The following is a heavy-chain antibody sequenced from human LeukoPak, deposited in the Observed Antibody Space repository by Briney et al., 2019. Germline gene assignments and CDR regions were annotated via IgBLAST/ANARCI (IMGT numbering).Heavy chain of an antibody. J-gene: IGHJ4*02. Sequence: GGSLRLSCAASGFTVSSNYISWVRQAPGEGLEWVSVIYSGGSTYYADSVKGRFTISRDNSKNTLYLQMNSLRAEDTAVYYCARDSFYDSSGSGYWGQGTLVTVSS. V-gene: IGHV3-66*01. CDR3: ARDSFYDSSGSGY. D-gene: IGHD3-22*01. CDR1: GFTVSSNY. CDR2: IYSGGST.